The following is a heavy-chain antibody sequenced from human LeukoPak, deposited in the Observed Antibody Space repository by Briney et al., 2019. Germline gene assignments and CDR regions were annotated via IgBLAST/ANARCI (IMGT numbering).Heavy chain of an antibody. V-gene: IGHV3-11*01. CDR1: GFTFSDYY. CDR3: ARIPDDFWSGYYLNYYYYYMDV. J-gene: IGHJ6*03. Sequence: GGSLRLSCAASGFTFSDYYMSWIRQAPGKGLEWVSYISSSGSTIYYADSVKGRLTISRDNAKNSLYLQMNSLRAEDTAVYYCARIPDDFWSGYYLNYYYYYMDVWGKGTTVTVSS. CDR2: ISSSGSTI. D-gene: IGHD3-3*01.